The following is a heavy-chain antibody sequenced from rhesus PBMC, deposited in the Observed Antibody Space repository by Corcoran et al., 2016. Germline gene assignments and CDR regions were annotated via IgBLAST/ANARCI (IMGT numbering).Heavy chain of an antibody. CDR1: GFSLSSIGLG. CDR3: ARVPGYEDDYGYYDGNWYFDL. D-gene: IGHD3-9*01. CDR2: IYWDDDK. V-gene: IGHV2S1*01. J-gene: IGHJ2*01. Sequence: QVTLKESGPALVKPTQTLTLTCTFSGFSLSSIGLGVGWIRQPPGKPLEWLATIYWDDDKYYSTSLKSSLTISKYTSKNQVVLRMTNMDPVDTATYYCARVPGYEDDYGYYDGNWYFDLWGPGTPITISS.